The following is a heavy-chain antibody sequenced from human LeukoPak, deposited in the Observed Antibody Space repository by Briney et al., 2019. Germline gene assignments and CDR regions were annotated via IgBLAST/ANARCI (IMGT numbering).Heavy chain of an antibody. J-gene: IGHJ4*02. Sequence: GGSLRLSCAASGFTFSSYWMSWVRQAPGKGLEWVANIKEDGSEKYYVDSVKGRFTISRDNAKNSLYLQMNSLRAEDTAVYYCARDYSFSYFDWFLDYWGQGTLVTVSS. V-gene: IGHV3-7*01. D-gene: IGHD3-9*01. CDR2: IKEDGSEK. CDR3: ARDYSFSYFDWFLDY. CDR1: GFTFSSYW.